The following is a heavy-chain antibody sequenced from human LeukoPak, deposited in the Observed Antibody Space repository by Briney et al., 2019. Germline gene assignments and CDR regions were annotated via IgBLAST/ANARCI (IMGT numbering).Heavy chain of an antibody. CDR3: ARDLMNYDILTGYYNNFDAFDI. D-gene: IGHD3-9*01. CDR1: GVSIISGSYY. CDR2: LYTSGST. Sequence: PSETLSLTCTVSGVSIISGSYYWSWIRQPAGKGLEWIGRLYTSGSTNYNPSLKSRVTMSVDTSKNQFSLKLSSVTAADTAVYYCARDLMNYDILTGYYNNFDAFDIWGQGTMVTVSS. J-gene: IGHJ3*02. V-gene: IGHV4-61*02.